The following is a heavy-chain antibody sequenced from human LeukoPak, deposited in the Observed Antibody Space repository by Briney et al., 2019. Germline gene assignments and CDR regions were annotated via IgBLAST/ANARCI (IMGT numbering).Heavy chain of an antibody. V-gene: IGHV3-30*02. CDR3: AKDLSYSGAPPL. J-gene: IGHJ4*02. CDR1: GFTFSSYG. Sequence: GGSLRLSCAASGFTFSSYGMHWVRQAPGKGLEWVAFIRYDGSNKYYADSVKGRFTISRDNSKNTLYLQMNSLGAEDTAVYYCAKDLSYSGAPPLWGQGTLVTVSS. CDR2: IRYDGSNK. D-gene: IGHD1-26*01.